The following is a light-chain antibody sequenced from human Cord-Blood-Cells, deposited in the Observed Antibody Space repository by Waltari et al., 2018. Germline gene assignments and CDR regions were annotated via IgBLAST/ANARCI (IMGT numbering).Light chain of an antibody. CDR3: CSYAGRYTL. CDR2: DVS. J-gene: IGLJ2*01. CDR1: ISDVGGYNS. V-gene: IGLV2-11*01. Sequence: QSALTQPRSVSGSPRQSVTSYCTGTISDVGGYNSVSWYQQHPGKAPHRMIYDVSTRPAGLPARFSGAKSGNTASLTISVLQAEDGADYYCCSYAGRYTLFGGGTKLTVL.